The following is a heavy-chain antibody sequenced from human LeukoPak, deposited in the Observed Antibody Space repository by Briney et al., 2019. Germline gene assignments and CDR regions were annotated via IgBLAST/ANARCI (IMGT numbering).Heavy chain of an antibody. CDR1: GYFFSSYG. CDR2: ISAYDGNT. Sequence: GASVKVSCKASGYFFSSYGFSWVRQAPGQGLEWMGWISAYDGNTNYAQKIQGRATMATDTSTSTAYMELRSLRSDDSAVYFCARIAEQHLQYYFDYWGQGTLVTVSS. V-gene: IGHV1-18*01. CDR3: ARIAEQHLQYYFDY. J-gene: IGHJ4*02. D-gene: IGHD6-13*01.